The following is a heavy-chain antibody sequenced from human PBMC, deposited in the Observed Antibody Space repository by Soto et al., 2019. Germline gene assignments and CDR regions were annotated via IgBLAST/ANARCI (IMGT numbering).Heavy chain of an antibody. V-gene: IGHV3-23*01. J-gene: IGHJ4*02. CDR1: GFTFSSYA. CDR2: ISGSGGRT. CDR3: AKDGVVVVAAIDY. D-gene: IGHD2-15*01. Sequence: EVQLLESGGGLVQPGGSLRLSCAASGFTFSSYAMSWVRQAPGKGLEWVSAISGSGGRTYYADSVKGRFTISRDNSKNTLYLQMNSLRAEDTAVYYCAKDGVVVVAAIDYWGQGTLVTVSS.